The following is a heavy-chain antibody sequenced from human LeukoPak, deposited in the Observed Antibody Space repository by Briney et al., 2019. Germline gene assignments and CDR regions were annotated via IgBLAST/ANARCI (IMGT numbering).Heavy chain of an antibody. CDR2: IDPSDSYT. Sequence: GESLRISCKGSGYSFTSYWISWVRQMPGKGLEWMGRIDPSDSYTNYSPSFQGHVTISADKSISTAYLQWSSLKASDTAMYYCASSLDAYCSGGSCYHSYYYYYGMDVWGQGTTVTVSS. CDR1: GYSFTSYW. CDR3: ASSLDAYCSGGSCYHSYYYYYGMDV. D-gene: IGHD2-15*01. V-gene: IGHV5-10-1*01. J-gene: IGHJ6*02.